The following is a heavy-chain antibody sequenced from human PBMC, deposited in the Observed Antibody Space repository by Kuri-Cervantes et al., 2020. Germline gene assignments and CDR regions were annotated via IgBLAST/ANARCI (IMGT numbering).Heavy chain of an antibody. CDR3: AKDQVLHWFDP. CDR2: ISGSGGST. CDR1: GFTFSSYA. D-gene: IGHD4/OR15-4a*01. Sequence: LSLTCAASGFTFSSYAMSWVRQAPGKGLEWVSAISGSGGSTYYADSVKGRFTISRDNSKNTLYLQMNSLRAEDTAVYYCAKDQVLHWFDPWGQGTLVTVSS. V-gene: IGHV3-23*01. J-gene: IGHJ5*02.